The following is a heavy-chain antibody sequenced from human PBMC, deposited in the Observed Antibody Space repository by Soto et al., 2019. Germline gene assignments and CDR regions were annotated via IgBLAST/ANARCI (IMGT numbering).Heavy chain of an antibody. CDR3: AKNGHPPYYYYGMDG. J-gene: IGHJ6*02. CDR2: ISGYNGDT. Sequence: QGLLVQSGAEVKQPGASVKVSCKASGYSFTTNGISWVRQAPGQGLEWMGWISGYNGDTNNAQKFQDRVTMTIDRSTTTAYLELRSLTSDDTAVYYCAKNGHPPYYYYGMDGWGQGTTVTVSS. V-gene: IGHV1-18*01. D-gene: IGHD2-8*01. CDR1: GYSFTTNG.